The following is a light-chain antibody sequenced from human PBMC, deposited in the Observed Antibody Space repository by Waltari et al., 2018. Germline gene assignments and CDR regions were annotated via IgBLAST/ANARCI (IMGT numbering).Light chain of an antibody. CDR1: QTISNW. CDR3: LQYNSYSWT. Sequence: DIQMTQSPSTLSASVGGIVTITCRASQTISNWLAWCQQKPGKAPKPLIYKASGLESGVPSRFSGSGSGTDFTLTISSLQPEDVGTYYCLQYNSYSWTFGHGTKVEI. J-gene: IGKJ1*01. CDR2: KAS. V-gene: IGKV1-5*03.